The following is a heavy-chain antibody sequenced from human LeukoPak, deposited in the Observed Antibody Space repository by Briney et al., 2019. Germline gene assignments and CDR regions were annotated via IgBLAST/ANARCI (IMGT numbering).Heavy chain of an antibody. CDR1: GFTVSSSY. CDR2: IFSVRST. V-gene: IGHV3-53*01. J-gene: IGHJ6*03. D-gene: IGHD2-2*01. Sequence: GGSLRLSCTASGFTVSSSYMNWVRQAPGKGLEWVSIIFSVRSTYYADSAKGRFTISRDHSKNTLWLQMNSLRAEDTAIYYCAATAMSYYYMDVWGKGTTVTVSS. CDR3: AATAMSYYYMDV.